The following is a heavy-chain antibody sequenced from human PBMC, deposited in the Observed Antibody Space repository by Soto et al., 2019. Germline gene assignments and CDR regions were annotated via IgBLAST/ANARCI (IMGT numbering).Heavy chain of an antibody. CDR1: GFTFSIYG. CDR2: IWYDGSNK. J-gene: IGHJ5*02. V-gene: IGHV3-33*01. Sequence: QVQLVESGGGVVQPGRSLRLSCAASGFTFSIYGMHWVRQAPGKGLEWVAVIWYDGSNKYYADSVKGRFTISRDNSKNTLYLQMNSLRAEDTAVYYCARAPARYCSGGSCLGWFDPWGQGTLVTVSS. D-gene: IGHD2-15*01. CDR3: ARAPARYCSGGSCLGWFDP.